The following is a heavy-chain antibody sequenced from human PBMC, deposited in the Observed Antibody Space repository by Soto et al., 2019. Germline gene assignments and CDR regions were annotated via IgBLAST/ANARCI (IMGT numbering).Heavy chain of an antibody. CDR2: ISGSGGST. Sequence: GGSLRLSCAASGFTFSSYAMSWVRQAPGKGLEWVSAISGSGGSTYYADSVKGRFTISRDNSKNTLYLQMNSLRAEDTAVYYCAKEGGSRPTRYYYYGMDVWGQGTTVTVSS. CDR1: GFTFSSYA. CDR3: AKEGGSRPTRYYYYGMDV. V-gene: IGHV3-23*01. D-gene: IGHD1-26*01. J-gene: IGHJ6*02.